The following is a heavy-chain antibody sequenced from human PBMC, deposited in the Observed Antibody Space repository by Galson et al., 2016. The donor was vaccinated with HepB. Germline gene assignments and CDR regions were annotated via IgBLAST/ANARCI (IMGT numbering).Heavy chain of an antibody. CDR2: IRGGGRSQ. Sequence: SLRLSCAASGFTFSSYEMNWVRQAPGKGLEWVSFIRGGGRSQYYADSVKGRFTISRDSAKNSMYLQINSLTPEDTATYYCATDRECGVSNSFDLWGQGTKVTVSS. V-gene: IGHV3-48*03. D-gene: IGHD3-10*01. CDR1: GFTFSSYE. J-gene: IGHJ3*01. CDR3: ATDRECGVSNSFDL.